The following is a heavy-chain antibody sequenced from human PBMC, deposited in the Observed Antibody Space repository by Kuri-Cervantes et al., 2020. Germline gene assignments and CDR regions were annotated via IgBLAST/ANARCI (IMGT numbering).Heavy chain of an antibody. D-gene: IGHD3-10*01. CDR2: ISGSGGST. Sequence: GESLKISCAASGFTFSSYAMSWVRQAPGKGLEWVSAISGSGGSTYYADSVKGRFTISRDNSKNSLYLEMNSLRVEDTAVYYCVSARGQLWGQGTLVTVSS. CDR1: GFTFSSYA. CDR3: VSARGQL. V-gene: IGHV3-23*01. J-gene: IGHJ4*02.